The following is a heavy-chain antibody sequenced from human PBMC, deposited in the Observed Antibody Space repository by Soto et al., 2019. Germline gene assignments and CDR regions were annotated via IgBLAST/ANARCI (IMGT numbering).Heavy chain of an antibody. CDR1: GFTFSSYS. D-gene: IGHD2-15*01. CDR2: SSSSSSYI. V-gene: IGHV3-21*01. Sequence: PWGSLRLSCAASGFTFSSYSMNWVRQAPGKGLEWVSSSSSSSSYIYYADSVKGRFTISRDNAKNSLYLQMDSLRAEDTAVYYCARDSRGGGPFNWFEHLGKGTMVAFS. CDR3: ARDSRGGGPFNWFEH. J-gene: IGHJ5*02.